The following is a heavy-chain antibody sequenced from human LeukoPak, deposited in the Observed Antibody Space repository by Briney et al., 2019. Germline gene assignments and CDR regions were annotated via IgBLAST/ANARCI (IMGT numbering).Heavy chain of an antibody. CDR1: GGSISSSNYY. D-gene: IGHD2-15*01. V-gene: IGHV4-61*02. J-gene: IGHJ4*02. CDR2: IYTSGST. CDR3: ARNSCPSGSCYDNRGYFDY. Sequence: PSETLSLTCTVSGGSISSSNYYWSWIRQPAGKGLEWIGRIYTSGSTNYNPSLKSRITISVDTSKNQFSPKLSSVTAADTAVYYCARNSCPSGSCYDNRGYFDYWGQGTLVTVSS.